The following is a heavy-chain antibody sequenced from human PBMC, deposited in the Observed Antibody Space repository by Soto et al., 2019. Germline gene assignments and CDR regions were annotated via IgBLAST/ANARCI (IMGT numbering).Heavy chain of an antibody. D-gene: IGHD6-6*01. CDR1: GFTFSSYA. CDR3: AKVPLGKSVAARFYYYYYMDV. CDR2: ISGSGGST. V-gene: IGHV3-23*01. J-gene: IGHJ6*03. Sequence: GGSLRLSCAASGFTFSSYAMSWVRQAPGKGLEWVSAISGSGGSTYYADSVKGRFTISRDNSKNTLYLQMNSLRAEDTAVYYCAKVPLGKSVAARFYYYYYMDVWGKGTTVTVSS.